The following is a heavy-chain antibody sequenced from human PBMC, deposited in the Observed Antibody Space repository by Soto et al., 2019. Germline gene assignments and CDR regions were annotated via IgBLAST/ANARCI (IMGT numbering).Heavy chain of an antibody. Sequence: PSETLSLTCTVSGGSISGYYWSWIRQPPGKGLEWIGYIYYSGSTNYNPSLKSRVTISVDTSKNQFSLKLSSVTAADTAVYYCARQGDSSSWYDLRGETPTYYFDYWGQGTLVTVSS. CDR1: GGSISGYY. CDR2: IYYSGST. V-gene: IGHV4-59*08. D-gene: IGHD6-13*01. CDR3: ARQGDSSSWYDLRGETPTYYFDY. J-gene: IGHJ4*02.